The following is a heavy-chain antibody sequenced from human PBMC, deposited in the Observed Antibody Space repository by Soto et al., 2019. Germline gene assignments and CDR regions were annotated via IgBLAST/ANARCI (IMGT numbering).Heavy chain of an antibody. CDR1: GYTFTSYG. V-gene: IGHV1-18*01. Sequence: GASVKVSCKASGYTFTSYGISWVRQAPGQGLEWMGWISAYNGNTNYAQKLQGRVTMTTDTSTSTACMELRSLRSDDTAVYYCAREFKSVAAAGPFDYWGQGTLVTVSS. CDR3: AREFKSVAAAGPFDY. D-gene: IGHD6-13*01. J-gene: IGHJ4*02. CDR2: ISAYNGNT.